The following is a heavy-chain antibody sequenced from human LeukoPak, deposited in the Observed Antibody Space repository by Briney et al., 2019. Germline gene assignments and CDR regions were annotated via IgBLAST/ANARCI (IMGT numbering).Heavy chain of an antibody. CDR1: GFTFSSYS. CDR3: ARDRQFYGSGSSPLYYYGMDV. J-gene: IGHJ6*02. CDR2: ISRSRSYI. V-gene: IGHV3-21*01. Sequence: GGSLRLSCAASGFTFSSYSMNWVRQAPGKGLEWFSSISRSRSYIYYADSVKGRFTISRDNAKNSLYLQMNSLRAEDTAVYYCARDRQFYGSGSSPLYYYGMDVWGQGTTVTVSS. D-gene: IGHD3-10*01.